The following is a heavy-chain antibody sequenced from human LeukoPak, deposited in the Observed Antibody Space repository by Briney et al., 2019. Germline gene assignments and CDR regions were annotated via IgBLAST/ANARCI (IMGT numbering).Heavy chain of an antibody. J-gene: IGHJ4*02. CDR3: AKEGYYYESSGLTCRYFDF. D-gene: IGHD3-22*01. CDR1: GFTFSMSD. Sequence: PGGSLRLSCVASGFTFSMSDMNWVRLPPGKGLEWVSGISGSGSRTYSADSVKGRFTISRDNSKTTLYLQMNSLRVEDTAIYYCAKEGYYYESSGLTCRYFDFWGRGTLVTVSS. V-gene: IGHV3-23*01. CDR2: ISGSGSRT.